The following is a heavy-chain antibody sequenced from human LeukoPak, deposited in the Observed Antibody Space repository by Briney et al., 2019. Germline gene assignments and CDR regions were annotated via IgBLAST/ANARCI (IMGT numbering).Heavy chain of an antibody. D-gene: IGHD1-26*01. J-gene: IGHJ4*02. CDR3: AKETGRWELE. Sequence: GGSLRLSCAASGFTFSNYGIHWVRQAPGKGLEWVAVISNDGSSKYYVDSVKGRFTISRDNSENTLYLQMNSLRAEDTAVYYCAKETGRWELEWGQGTLVTVSS. V-gene: IGHV3-30*18. CDR2: ISNDGSSK. CDR1: GFTFSNYG.